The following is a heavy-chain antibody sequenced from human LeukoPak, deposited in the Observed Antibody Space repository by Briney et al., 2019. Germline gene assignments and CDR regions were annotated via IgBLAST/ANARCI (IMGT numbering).Heavy chain of an antibody. CDR2: ISAYNGNT. Sequence: GASVKVSCKASGYTFTSYGISWVRQAPGQGLEWMGWISAYNGNTNYAQKLQGRVTMTTDTSTSTAYMELRSLRSDDTAVYYCARGVRGYSGYDYYYYYYMDVWGKGTTVTVSS. CDR3: ARGVRGYSGYDYYYYYYMDV. D-gene: IGHD5-12*01. CDR1: GYTFTSYG. J-gene: IGHJ6*03. V-gene: IGHV1-18*01.